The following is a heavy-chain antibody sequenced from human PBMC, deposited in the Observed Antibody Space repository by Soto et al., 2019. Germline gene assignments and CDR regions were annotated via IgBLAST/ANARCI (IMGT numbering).Heavy chain of an antibody. Sequence: GGSLRLSCAASGFTVNNYAMSWVRQAPGKGLEWVSIVSTDGRSTFYSDSVKGRFTISRDNSMNTLFLQMNSLRAEDTAMYYCAKGVGVEAPPPRTFAIWGQGTMVTVSS. V-gene: IGHV3-23*01. CDR2: VSTDGRST. CDR1: GFTVNNYA. D-gene: IGHD2-2*01. J-gene: IGHJ3*02. CDR3: AKGVGVEAPPPRTFAI.